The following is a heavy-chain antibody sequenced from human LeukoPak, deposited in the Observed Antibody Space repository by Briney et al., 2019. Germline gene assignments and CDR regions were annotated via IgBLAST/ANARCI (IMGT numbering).Heavy chain of an antibody. CDR1: GGSISSGDYY. V-gene: IGHV4-30-4*08. D-gene: IGHD5-18*01. CDR3: ARGRRLWPDY. J-gene: IGHJ4*02. Sequence: SETLSLTCTVSGGSISSGDYYWSWIRQPPGKGLEWIGYIYYSGSTNYNPSLKSRVTISVDTSKNQFSLKLSSVTAADTAVYYCARGRRLWPDYWGQGTLVTVSS. CDR2: IYYSGST.